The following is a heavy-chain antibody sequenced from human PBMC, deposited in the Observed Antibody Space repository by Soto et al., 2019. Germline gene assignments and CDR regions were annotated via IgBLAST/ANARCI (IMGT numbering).Heavy chain of an antibody. CDR3: ARDPFGYYVNYFDN. V-gene: IGHV3-23*01. J-gene: IGHJ4*02. D-gene: IGHD1-26*01. CDR1: GFTFSSYA. Sequence: LRLSCAASGFTFSSYAMSWVRQAPGKGLEWVSGISGSGGSTYYADSVKGRFTISRDDSKNTLYLQMNSLRAEDTAIFYCARDPFGYYVNYFDNWGQGTLVTVSS. CDR2: ISGSGGST.